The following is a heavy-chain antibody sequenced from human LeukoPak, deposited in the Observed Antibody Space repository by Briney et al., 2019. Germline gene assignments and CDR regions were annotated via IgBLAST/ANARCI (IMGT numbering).Heavy chain of an antibody. V-gene: IGHV3-21*04. Sequence: SVKGRFTISRDNAKNSLYLQMNSLRAEDTAVYYCARSGLSRFGFWGQGTLVTVSS. CDR3: ARSGLSRFGF. J-gene: IGHJ4*02. D-gene: IGHD2/OR15-2a*01.